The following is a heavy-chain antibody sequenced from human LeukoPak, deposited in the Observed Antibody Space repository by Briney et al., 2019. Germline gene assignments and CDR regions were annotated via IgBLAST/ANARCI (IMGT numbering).Heavy chain of an antibody. D-gene: IGHD2-2*01. V-gene: IGHV4-38-2*02. CDR2: IYRSGST. J-gene: IGHJ5*02. CDR1: GYSISSGYY. CDR3: ARHGDIVVVPAARRPIRGADWFDP. Sequence: KTSETLSLTCTVSGYSISSGYYWGWIRQPPGKGLQWIGSIYRSGSTYYNPSLKSRVTISVDTSKNQFSLKLSSVTAADTAVYYCARHGDIVVVPAARRPIRGADWFDPWGQGTLVTVSS.